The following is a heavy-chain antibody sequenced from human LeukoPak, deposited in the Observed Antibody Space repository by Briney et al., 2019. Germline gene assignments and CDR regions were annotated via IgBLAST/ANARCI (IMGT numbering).Heavy chain of an antibody. CDR1: GFIFSSFG. CDR2: ISYDGSNK. V-gene: IGHV3-30*18. CDR3: AKDLYFYYFDY. Sequence: GGSLRLSCAASGFIFSSFGMHWVRQAPGKGLEWVAVISYDGSNKYYADPVKGRFTISRDNSKNTLYLQMNSLRAEDTAVYYCAKDLYFYYFDYWGQGTLVTVSS. D-gene: IGHD2/OR15-2a*01. J-gene: IGHJ4*02.